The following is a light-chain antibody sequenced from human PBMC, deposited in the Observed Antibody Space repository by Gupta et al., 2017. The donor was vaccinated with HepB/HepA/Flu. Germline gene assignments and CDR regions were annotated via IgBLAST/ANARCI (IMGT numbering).Light chain of an antibody. CDR2: KDI. CDR1: ALPKQD. V-gene: IGLV3-25*03. J-gene: IGLJ2*01. Sequence: SYEVTQPPSVSVSPGQTARITCHGDALPKQDAYWYQQKPGQAPVLVIYKDIERPSAIPERFSGSSSGTTVTLTISGVQAEDEADYFCQSADSSGTHVVFGGGTKLTVL. CDR3: QSADSSGTHVV.